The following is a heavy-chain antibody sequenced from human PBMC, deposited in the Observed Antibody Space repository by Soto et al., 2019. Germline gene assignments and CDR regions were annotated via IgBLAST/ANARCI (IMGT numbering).Heavy chain of an antibody. J-gene: IGHJ4*02. D-gene: IGHD2-2*01. Sequence: PGGSLRLSCAASVFTFSTYAMQWVRQSPGKGLEWVAVISYDGSNKYYADSVKGRFTISRDNSKNSLYLQMNSMRAEDTAVYYCARDRPSPYCSSPRCSSYFDYWGQGTMVTVSS. CDR2: ISYDGSNK. CDR1: VFTFSTYA. V-gene: IGHV3-30-3*01. CDR3: ARDRPSPYCSSPRCSSYFDY.